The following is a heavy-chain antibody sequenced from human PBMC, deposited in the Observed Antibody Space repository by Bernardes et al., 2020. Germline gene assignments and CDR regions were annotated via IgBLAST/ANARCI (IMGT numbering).Heavy chain of an antibody. Sequence: SETLSLTCTVSGGSISSSSYYWGWIRQPPGKGLEWIGSIYYSGSTYYNPSLKSRVTISVDTSKNQFSLKLSSVTAADTAVYYCARGGGGPHYYYDSSGPLYWGQGTLVTVSS. CDR3: ARGGGGPHYYYDSSGPLY. D-gene: IGHD3-22*01. J-gene: IGHJ4*02. V-gene: IGHV4-39*01. CDR2: IYYSGST. CDR1: GGSISSSSYY.